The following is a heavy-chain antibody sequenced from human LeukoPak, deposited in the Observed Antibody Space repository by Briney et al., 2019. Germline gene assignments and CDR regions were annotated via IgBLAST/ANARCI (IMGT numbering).Heavy chain of an antibody. CDR3: ARAQKRDCSATSCLCYPDY. CDR2: ISTGSHYI. Sequence: PGGSLRLSCAASGFTFSSYSMNWVRQAPGKGLEWVSSISTGSHYIYYADSVKGRFTISRDNAKSSLYLQMNSLRAEDTAVYYCARAQKRDCSATSCLCYPDYWGQGTLVTVSS. CDR1: GFTFSSYS. V-gene: IGHV3-21*01. J-gene: IGHJ4*02. D-gene: IGHD2-2*01.